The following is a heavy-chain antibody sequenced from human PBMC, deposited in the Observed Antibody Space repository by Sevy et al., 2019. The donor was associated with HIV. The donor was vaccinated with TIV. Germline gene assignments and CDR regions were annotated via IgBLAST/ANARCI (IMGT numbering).Heavy chain of an antibody. CDR1: GFTFSSYA. Sequence: GGSLRLSCAASGFTFSSYAMSWVRQAPGKGLEWVSAISGSGGSTYYADSVKGRFTISGDNSKNTLYLQMNSLRAEDRAVYYCAKGGRIAAAGTGFDYWGQGTLVTVSS. J-gene: IGHJ4*02. CDR3: AKGGRIAAAGTGFDY. CDR2: ISGSGGST. D-gene: IGHD6-13*01. V-gene: IGHV3-23*01.